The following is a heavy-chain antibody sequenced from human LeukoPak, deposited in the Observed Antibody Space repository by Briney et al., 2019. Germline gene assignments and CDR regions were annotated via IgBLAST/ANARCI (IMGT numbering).Heavy chain of an antibody. CDR2: INPSGGST. CDR1: GYTFTSYY. V-gene: IGHV1-46*01. J-gene: IGHJ4*02. D-gene: IGHD4-23*01. Sequence: RASVKVSCKASGYTFTSYYMHWVRQAPGQGLEWMGIINPSGGSTSYAQKFQGRVTMTRDMSTSTVYMELSRLRSDDTAVYYCARVPMNYGGEWYYFDYWGQGTLVTVSS. CDR3: ARVPMNYGGEWYYFDY.